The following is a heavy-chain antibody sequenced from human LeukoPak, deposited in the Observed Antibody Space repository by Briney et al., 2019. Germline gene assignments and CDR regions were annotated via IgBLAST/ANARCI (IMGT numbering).Heavy chain of an antibody. CDR2: IHSGESP. CDR1: GYSISSGNF. D-gene: IGHD6-19*01. Sequence: SETLSLTCTVPGYSISSGNFWGWIRQPPGKGLEWIAIIHSGESPYYSPSLESRVTMAIDTSKNQLSLKLNSVTAADTAVYYCARGGGVRTGSGWRPGNWFDPWGQGTLVIVSS. CDR3: ARGGGVRTGSGWRPGNWFDP. V-gene: IGHV4-38-2*02. J-gene: IGHJ5*02.